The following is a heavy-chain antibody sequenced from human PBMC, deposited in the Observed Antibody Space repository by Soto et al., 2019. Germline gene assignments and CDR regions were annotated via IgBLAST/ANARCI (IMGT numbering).Heavy chain of an antibody. J-gene: IGHJ4*02. Sequence: PGGSLRLSCGASGFTFSNHWMHWIRQAPGKGLEWVANIKQDGSEKYYVDSVKGRFTISRDNAKNSLYLQMNSLRAEDTAVYYCARDHGSRILAGYLGYWGQGTLVTVSS. CDR3: ARDHGSRILAGYLGY. D-gene: IGHD3-9*01. V-gene: IGHV3-7*01. CDR2: IKQDGSEK. CDR1: GFTFSNHW.